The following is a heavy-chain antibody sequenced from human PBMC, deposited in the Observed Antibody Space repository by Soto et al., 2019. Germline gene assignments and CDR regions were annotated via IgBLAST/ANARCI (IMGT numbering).Heavy chain of an antibody. D-gene: IGHD1-26*01. CDR3: ARQEYYSWSCDYFDC. J-gene: IGHJ4*02. Sequence: SETLSPPANVSVGSISSSNSNWGWFRQPPGKGLEWIGSIYHGGNTYYNPSLESRVTISVDTSRNQFSLRLSSVTAAATDAYYCARQEYYSWSCDYFDCWGQGTLVTISS. V-gene: IGHV4-39*01. CDR1: VGSISSSNSN. CDR2: IYHGGNT.